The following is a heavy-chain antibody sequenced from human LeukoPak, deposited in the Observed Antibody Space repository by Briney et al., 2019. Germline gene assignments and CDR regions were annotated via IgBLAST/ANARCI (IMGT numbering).Heavy chain of an antibody. J-gene: IGHJ5*01. CDR3: ARGKQFGRPSYWFDS. Sequence: PSETLSLTCSVSGDSLSNSDYLWGWIRQPPGKGLEWIGLVYSGGNTHSPPSLVSRVTISIDTSKIQFSLNLISVTAADTAMYYCARGKQFGRPSYWFDSWGQGTLVTVSS. V-gene: IGHV4-39*07. CDR1: GDSLSNSDYL. D-gene: IGHD5-24*01. CDR2: VYSGGNT.